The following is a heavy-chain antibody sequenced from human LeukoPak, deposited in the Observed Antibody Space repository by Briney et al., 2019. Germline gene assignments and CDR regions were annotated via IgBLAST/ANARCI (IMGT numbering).Heavy chain of an antibody. V-gene: IGHV4-59*01. D-gene: IGHD5-18*01. Sequence: SETLSLTCTVSGGSISSYYWSWIRQPPGKGLEWIGYIYYSGSTNYNPSLKSRVTISVDTSKNQFSLKLSSVTAADTAVYYCASGYSYGYQRKWGQGTLVTVSS. CDR3: ASGYSYGYQRK. J-gene: IGHJ4*02. CDR1: GGSISSYY. CDR2: IYYSGST.